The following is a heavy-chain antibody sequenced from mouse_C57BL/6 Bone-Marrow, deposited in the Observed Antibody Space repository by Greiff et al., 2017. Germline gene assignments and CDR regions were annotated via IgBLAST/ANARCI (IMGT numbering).Heavy chain of an antibody. CDR3: AGEGIYYDPRFAY. CDR1: GYTFTDYY. Sequence: EVQLQQSGPVLVKPGASVKMSCKASGYTFTDYYMNWVKQSHGKSLEWIGVINPYNGGTSYNQKFKGKATLTVDKSSSTAYMELNSLTSEDSAVYYCAGEGIYYDPRFAYWGQGTLVTVSA. D-gene: IGHD2-4*01. CDR2: INPYNGGT. J-gene: IGHJ3*01. V-gene: IGHV1-19*01.